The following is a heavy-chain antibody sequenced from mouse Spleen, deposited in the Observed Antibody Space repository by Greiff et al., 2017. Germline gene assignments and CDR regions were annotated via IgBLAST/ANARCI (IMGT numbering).Heavy chain of an antibody. CDR2: INPNYGTT. CDR1: GYSFTDYN. D-gene: IGHD1-1*01. J-gene: IGHJ3*01. Sequence: VQLQQSGPELVKPGASVKISCKASGYSFTDYNMNWVKQSNGKSLEWIGVINPNYGTTSYNQKFKGKATLTVDQSSSTAYMQLNSLTSEDSAVYYCVPHYDGSSPWFAYWGQGTLVTVSA. V-gene: IGHV1-39*01. CDR3: VPHYDGSSPWFAY.